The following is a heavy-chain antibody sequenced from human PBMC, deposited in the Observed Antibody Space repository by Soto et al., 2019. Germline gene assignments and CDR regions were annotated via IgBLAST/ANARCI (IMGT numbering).Heavy chain of an antibody. V-gene: IGHV4-30-4*01. CDR2: IYYSGST. CDR1: GGSISSGDYY. D-gene: IGHD3-9*01. Sequence: TLSLTCTVSGGSISSGDYYWSWIRQPPGKGLEWIGYIYYSGSTYYNPSLKSRVAISVDTSKNQFSLKLSSVTAADTAVYYCARDSPNYDILTGYYTSHAFDIWGQGTMVTVSS. J-gene: IGHJ3*02. CDR3: ARDSPNYDILTGYYTSHAFDI.